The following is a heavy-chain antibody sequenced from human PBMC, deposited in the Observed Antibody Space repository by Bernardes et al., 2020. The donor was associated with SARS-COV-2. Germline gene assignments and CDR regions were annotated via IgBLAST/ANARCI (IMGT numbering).Heavy chain of an antibody. V-gene: IGHV3-74*01. J-gene: IGHJ4*02. CDR3: AKTAYISGTGFYCDS. CDR1: GFTFSNYW. Sequence: GGSLRLSCAASGFTFSNYWIHWVRQAPGKGPVWVSRINTDGSTTGYADSVRGRFTISRDNAKRTLYLQMNSLTADDSAVYYCAKTAYISGTGFYCDSWGRGALVPVSS. CDR2: INTDGSTT. D-gene: IGHD2-21*02.